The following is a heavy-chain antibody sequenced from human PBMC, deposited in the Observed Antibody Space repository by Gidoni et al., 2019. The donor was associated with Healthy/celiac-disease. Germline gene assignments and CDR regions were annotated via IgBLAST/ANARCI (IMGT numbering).Heavy chain of an antibody. D-gene: IGHD3-3*01. V-gene: IGHV3-30-3*01. CDR1: GFPFSSYA. J-gene: IGHJ4*02. Sequence: QVQLVESGGGVVQPGRSLRLSCAASGFPFSSYAMHWVRQAPGKGLEWVAVISYDGSNKYYADSVKGRFTISRDNSKNTLYLQMNSLRAEDTAVYYCARDTHNWYYDFWSGYYPGGYFDYWGQGTLVTVSS. CDR2: ISYDGSNK. CDR3: ARDTHNWYYDFWSGYYPGGYFDY.